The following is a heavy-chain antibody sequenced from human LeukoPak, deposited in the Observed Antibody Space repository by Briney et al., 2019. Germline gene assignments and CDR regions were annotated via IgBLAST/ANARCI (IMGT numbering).Heavy chain of an antibody. CDR3: ARDLRGYSYGYDDY. CDR2: IEQDGSEK. J-gene: IGHJ4*02. Sequence: GGSLRLSCAATGVTFSSYWMSWVRQAPGKGLEWVANIEQDGSEKYYVDSVKGRFTISRDNAKNSLYLQMNSLRAEDTAVYYCARDLRGYSYGYDDYWGQGTLVTVSS. V-gene: IGHV3-7*01. D-gene: IGHD5-18*01. CDR1: GVTFSSYW.